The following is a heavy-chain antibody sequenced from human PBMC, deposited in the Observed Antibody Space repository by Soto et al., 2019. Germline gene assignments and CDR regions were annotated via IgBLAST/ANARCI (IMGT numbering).Heavy chain of an antibody. J-gene: IGHJ5*01. CDR2: MNPNSDT. D-gene: IGHD2-15*01. CDR3: ARFQQGLGFIS. CDR1: EYTSTKLD. V-gene: IGHV1-8*01. Sequence: QVQLVQSGAEVKEPGASVKVSCKASEYTSTKLDINWVRQATGQGLEWMGWMNPNSDTGYAQKFQGRVTLTRDTSTSTVYMELRSLRYEDTAVYYCARFQQGLGFISWGQGTAVSVSS.